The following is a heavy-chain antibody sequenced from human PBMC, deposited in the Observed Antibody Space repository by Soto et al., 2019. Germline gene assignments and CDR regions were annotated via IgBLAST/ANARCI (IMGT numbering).Heavy chain of an antibody. D-gene: IGHD1-26*01. Sequence: PSETLSLTCTVSGGSISTRNYHWDWLRQSPGKGLEWVGNIYYNGDAYYNPSLKSRVTISIDTSKNQFSLSLSSVTAADSAVYYCGRRGVVGAGYFDVWGQGALVTVSS. V-gene: IGHV4-39*01. CDR3: GRRGVVGAGYFDV. CDR1: GGSISTRNYH. J-gene: IGHJ4*02. CDR2: IYYNGDA.